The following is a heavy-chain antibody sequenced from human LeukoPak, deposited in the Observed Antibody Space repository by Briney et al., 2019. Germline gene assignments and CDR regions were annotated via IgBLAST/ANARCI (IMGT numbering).Heavy chain of an antibody. CDR1: GFSFTSYN. Sequence: GGSLRLSCAASGFSFTSYNFHWVRQAPGKGLQWLGFISYDGNIKFEDSVKGRFTISRDNSKNTLYLQLNSLRSEDTAVYYCARDLVSSKRYYYYMDVWGKGTTVTVSS. V-gene: IGHV3-30*03. CDR2: ISYDGNIK. CDR3: ARDLVSSKRYYYYMDV. D-gene: IGHD6-13*01. J-gene: IGHJ6*03.